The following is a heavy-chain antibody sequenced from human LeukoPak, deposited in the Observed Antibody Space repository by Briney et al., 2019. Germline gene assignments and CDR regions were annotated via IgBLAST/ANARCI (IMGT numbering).Heavy chain of an antibody. CDR3: SRDRLNGGDDRVCDY. J-gene: IGHJ4*02. D-gene: IGHD5-12*01. V-gene: IGHV4-31*02. CDR1: GGSISSGAYY. Sequence: SETLSLTCTVSGGSISSGAYYWSWIRQHPGKGLEWIGHIYYSGSTYYNPSLKSRVTISVDTSNNQFSLKLSSVTAADTAVYYCSRDRLNGGDDRVCDYWGQGTLVTVSS. CDR2: IYYSGST.